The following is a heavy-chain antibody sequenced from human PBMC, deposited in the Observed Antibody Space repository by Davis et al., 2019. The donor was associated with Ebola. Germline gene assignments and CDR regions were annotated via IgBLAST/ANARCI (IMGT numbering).Heavy chain of an antibody. D-gene: IGHD6-6*01. Sequence: GESLKISCAASGFSVSSNYLTWVRQAPGKGLEWVSVIYSGGTTYYANSVKGRFTISRDNSKNTLYLQMNSLRVEDTAVYYCGRKAIAAMWTAFDIWGQGTMVTVSS. CDR3: GRKAIAAMWTAFDI. CDR1: GFSVSSNY. J-gene: IGHJ3*02. CDR2: IYSGGTT. V-gene: IGHV3-53*01.